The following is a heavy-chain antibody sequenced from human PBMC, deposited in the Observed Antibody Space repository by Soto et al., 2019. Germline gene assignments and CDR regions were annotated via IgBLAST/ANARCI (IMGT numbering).Heavy chain of an antibody. Sequence: EAQLVESGGGLVQPGRSLRLSCAASGFTFDDYAMHWVRQAPGKGLEWVSGISWNSGKIAYADSVKGRFTISRDNAKNSLYLQMNSLRADDTAVYYCVKDKSNEKLSIYYYNGLDVWGQGTTVTVSS. V-gene: IGHV3-9*01. CDR2: ISWNSGKI. CDR3: VKDKSNEKLSIYYYNGLDV. D-gene: IGHD3-16*02. CDR1: GFTFDDYA. J-gene: IGHJ6*02.